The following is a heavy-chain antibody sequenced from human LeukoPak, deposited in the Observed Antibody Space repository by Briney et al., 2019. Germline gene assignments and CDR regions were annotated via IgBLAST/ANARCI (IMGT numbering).Heavy chain of an antibody. J-gene: IGHJ4*02. CDR1: GFSFSRVW. V-gene: IGHV3-7*01. CDR2: IKLDGSEK. CDR3: AKEGY. Sequence: GGSLRLSCAASGFSFSRVWMSWVRQAPGKGPEWVASIKLDGSEKYYVDSVKGRFTISRDNAKNSLYPQMNTLRAEDTAVYYCAKEGYWGQGTLVTVSS.